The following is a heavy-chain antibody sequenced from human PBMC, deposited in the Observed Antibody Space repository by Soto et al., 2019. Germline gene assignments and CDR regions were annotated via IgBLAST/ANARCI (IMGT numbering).Heavy chain of an antibody. CDR1: GFTFSSHW. D-gene: IGHD2-8*02. Sequence: GGSLRLSCAASGFTFSSHWMSWVRQAPGKGLEWVANIKQGGSDKYYVDSVKGRFTISRDNAKNSLYLQMNSLRAEDTAIYYCAREVVWSYADDVWGQGTMVTVSS. J-gene: IGHJ3*01. V-gene: IGHV3-7*01. CDR3: AREVVWSYADDV. CDR2: IKQGGSDK.